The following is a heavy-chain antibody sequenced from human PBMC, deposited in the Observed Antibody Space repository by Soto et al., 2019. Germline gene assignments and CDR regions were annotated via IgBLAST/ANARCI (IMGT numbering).Heavy chain of an antibody. J-gene: IGHJ6*02. Sequence: SETLSLTCAVSRHSITSGYYWGWIRQPPGKGLEWIGTMYHSGSTYYNPSLKSRVTISVDTSKNQFSLKLSSVTAADPAVSYCARTFGYGGCYYGMDVWGQGTTVAVSS. D-gene: IGHD3-16*01. CDR1: RHSITSGYY. CDR2: MYHSGST. V-gene: IGHV4-38-2*01. CDR3: ARTFGYGGCYYGMDV.